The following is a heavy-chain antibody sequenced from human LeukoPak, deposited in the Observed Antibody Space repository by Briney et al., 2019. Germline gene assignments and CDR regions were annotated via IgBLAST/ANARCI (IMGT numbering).Heavy chain of an antibody. CDR1: GGTFSSYA. CDR2: IIPIFGTA. Sequence: SVKVSCMASGGTFSSYAISWVRQAPGQGLEWMGGIIPIFGTANYAQKFQGRVTITADESTSTAYMGLSSLRSEDTAVYYCARTSREMTTSTGYFDYWGQGTLVTVSS. D-gene: IGHD5-24*01. CDR3: ARTSREMTTSTGYFDY. J-gene: IGHJ4*02. V-gene: IGHV1-69*13.